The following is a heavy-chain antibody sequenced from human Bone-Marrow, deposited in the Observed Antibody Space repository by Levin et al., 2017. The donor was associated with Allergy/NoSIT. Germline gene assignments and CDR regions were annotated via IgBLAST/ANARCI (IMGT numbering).Heavy chain of an antibody. V-gene: IGHV4-59*02. D-gene: IGHD4-17*01. Sequence: SCTVSGGSVRNSYWSWIRQPPGKGLEWVGYNYFIATTSYNPSLKSRVTISVDTSKNQFSLKLASVTAADTAVYYCASTGEYGDSDFWGQGTLVIVSS. CDR3: ASTGEYGDSDF. J-gene: IGHJ4*02. CDR1: GGSVRNSY. CDR2: NYFIATT.